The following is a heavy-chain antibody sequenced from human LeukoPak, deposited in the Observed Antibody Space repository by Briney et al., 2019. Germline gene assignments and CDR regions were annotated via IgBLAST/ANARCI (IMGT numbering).Heavy chain of an antibody. D-gene: IGHD2-21*02. CDR1: GFTFSSYE. Sequence: GGSLRLSCAASGFTFSSYEMNWVRQAPGKGLEWVSYISSSSSTIYYADSVKGRFTISRDNAKNSLYLQMNSLRAEDTAVYYCARVNIVVVTATPDYFDYWGQGTLVTVSS. J-gene: IGHJ4*02. CDR3: ARVNIVVVTATPDYFDY. V-gene: IGHV3-48*03. CDR2: ISSSSSTI.